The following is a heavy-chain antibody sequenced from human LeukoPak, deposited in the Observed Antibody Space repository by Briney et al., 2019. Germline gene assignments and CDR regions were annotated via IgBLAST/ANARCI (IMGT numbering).Heavy chain of an antibody. CDR1: GFTFSSYA. Sequence: PGGSLRLSCAASGFTFSSYAMHWVRQAPGKGLEWVAVISYDGSNKYYADSVKGRFTISRDNSKNTLYLQMNSLRAEDTAVYYCASPDGHWGQGTLVTASS. J-gene: IGHJ4*02. V-gene: IGHV3-30*04. CDR2: ISYDGSNK. CDR3: ASPDGH.